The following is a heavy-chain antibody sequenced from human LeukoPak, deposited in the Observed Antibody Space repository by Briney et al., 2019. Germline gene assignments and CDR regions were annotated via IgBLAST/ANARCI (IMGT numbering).Heavy chain of an antibody. CDR2: MNPNSGNT. D-gene: IGHD1-7*01. CDR3: ARISGTWKGRYFQH. Sequence: GASVKVSCKASGYTFTSYDINWVRQATGQGLEWMGWMNPNSGNTGYAQKFQGRVTITRNTSISTAYMELSSLRSEDTAVYYCARISGTWKGRYFQHWGQGTLVTVSS. J-gene: IGHJ1*01. V-gene: IGHV1-8*03. CDR1: GYTFTSYD.